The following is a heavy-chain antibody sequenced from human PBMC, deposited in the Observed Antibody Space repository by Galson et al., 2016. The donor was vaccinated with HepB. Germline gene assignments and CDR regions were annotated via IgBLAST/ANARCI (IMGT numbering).Heavy chain of an antibody. V-gene: IGHV3-30*18. CDR3: AKDQLNLRLPGYYYYGMDV. D-gene: IGHD1-1*01. CDR2: MSYDGSNK. Sequence: SLRLSCAASGFTFSNYGMHWVRQAPGKGLEWVAVMSYDGSNKYYADSVKGRFTISRDNSKSTLYLQMNSLRAEDTAVYYCAKDQLNLRLPGYYYYGMDVWGQGTTVTVSS. J-gene: IGHJ6*02. CDR1: GFTFSNYG.